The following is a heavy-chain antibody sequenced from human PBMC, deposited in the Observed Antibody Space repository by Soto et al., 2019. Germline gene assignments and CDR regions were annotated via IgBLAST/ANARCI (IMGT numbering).Heavy chain of an antibody. CDR3: TTDPTRTWVRTPYGGFVDY. CDR2: IKGKADGGTA. Sequence: EVQLVEAGGGLVKPGGSLRLSCAASGFTFSDVWMNWVRQAPGKGLEWVGRIKGKADGGTADYAAPVKGRFTISRDDSKNTLYLQMNSLIAEDTAVYYGTTDPTRTWVRTPYGGFVDYWGQGTLVTVAS. CDR1: GFTFSDVW. D-gene: IGHD3-10*01. V-gene: IGHV3-15*01. J-gene: IGHJ4*02.